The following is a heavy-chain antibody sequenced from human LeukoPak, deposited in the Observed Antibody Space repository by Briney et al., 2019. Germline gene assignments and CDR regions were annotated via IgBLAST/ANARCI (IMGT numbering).Heavy chain of an antibody. CDR2: NSAYNDNT. J-gene: IGHJ3*02. V-gene: IGHV1-18*01. Sequence: GASVEVSCKASGYTFTSYDINWVRQAPGRGVEWMGWNSAYNDNTNYAQKFQGRVTMTTDTSTNTAYMELRSLTSDDTAVYYCARTFYDYWSGFSNYDSFHIWGQGTLVTVSS. CDR1: GYTFTSYD. D-gene: IGHD3-3*01. CDR3: ARTFYDYWSGFSNYDSFHI.